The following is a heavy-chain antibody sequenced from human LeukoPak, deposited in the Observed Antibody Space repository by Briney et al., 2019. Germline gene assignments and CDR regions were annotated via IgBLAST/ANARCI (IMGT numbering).Heavy chain of an antibody. D-gene: IGHD3-10*01. J-gene: IGHJ4*02. CDR3: ARAAVRGASVLIDY. Sequence: GGSLRLSCAASGFTFSDHYMDWVRQAPGKGLEWVGRTRNKANSYTTEYAASVKGRFTISRDDSKNSLYLQMNSLKTEDTAVYYCARAAVRGASVLIDYWGQGTLVTVSS. CDR1: GFTFSDHY. CDR2: TRNKANSYTT. V-gene: IGHV3-72*01.